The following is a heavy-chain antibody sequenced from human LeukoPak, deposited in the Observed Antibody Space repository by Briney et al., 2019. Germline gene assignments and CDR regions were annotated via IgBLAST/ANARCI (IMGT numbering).Heavy chain of an antibody. V-gene: IGHV3-23*01. J-gene: IGHJ4*02. CDR2: ISGSGGST. CDR3: AKDRVLLWFGELSLLDAFDY. Sequence: GGSLRLSCAASGFTFSSYAMTWVRQAPGKGLEWVSAISGSGGSTYYADSVKGRFTISRDNSKNTLYLQMNSLRAEDTAVYYCAKDRVLLWFGELSLLDAFDYWGQGTLVTVSS. CDR1: GFTFSSYA. D-gene: IGHD3-10*01.